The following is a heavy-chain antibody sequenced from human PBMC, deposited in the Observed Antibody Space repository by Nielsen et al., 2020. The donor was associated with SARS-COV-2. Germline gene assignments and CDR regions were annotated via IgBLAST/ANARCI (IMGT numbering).Heavy chain of an antibody. Sequence: SETLSLTCTVSGGSISSGGYFWSWIRQHPGKGLEWIGYIYNNGSTYYNPSLKSRVTISLDTSKNQFSLKLSSVTAADTAVYYCARGGGYSYGALDYWGQGTLVTVSS. CDR3: ARGGGYSYGALDY. CDR1: GGSISSGGYF. V-gene: IGHV4-31*03. D-gene: IGHD5-18*01. J-gene: IGHJ4*02. CDR2: IYNNGST.